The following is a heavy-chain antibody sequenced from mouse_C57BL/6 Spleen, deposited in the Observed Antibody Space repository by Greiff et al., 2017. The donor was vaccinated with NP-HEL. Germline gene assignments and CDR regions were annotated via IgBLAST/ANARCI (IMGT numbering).Heavy chain of an antibody. D-gene: IGHD4-1*01. J-gene: IGHJ2*01. Sequence: DVHLVESGGGLVKPGGSLKLSCAASGFTFSSYAMSWVRQTPEKRLEWVATLSDGGSYTSSPDNVKGRFTFSRDNANNNLYLQMSHLKSEYTAIYYCARDRGANWEYFDDWGQGTTLTVSS. CDR1: GFTFSSYA. V-gene: IGHV5-4*01. CDR3: ARDRGANWEYFDD. CDR2: LSDGGSYT.